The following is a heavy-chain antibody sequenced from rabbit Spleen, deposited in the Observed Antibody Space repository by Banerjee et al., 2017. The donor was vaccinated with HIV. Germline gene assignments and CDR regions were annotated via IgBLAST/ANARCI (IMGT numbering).Heavy chain of an antibody. J-gene: IGHJ3*01. Sequence: QQLVESGGGLVKPGASLTLTCKASGFSFNEFSFNGGYDMCWVRQAPGKGLEWIACIYAGSSGSTYYASWAKGRFTISKTSSTTVTLQMTSLTGADTATYFCARDTGSSFSSYGMDLWGQGTLVTVS. CDR1: GFSFNEFSFNGGYD. CDR2: IYAGSSGST. V-gene: IGHV1S40*01. CDR3: ARDTGSSFSSYGMDL. D-gene: IGHD8-1*01.